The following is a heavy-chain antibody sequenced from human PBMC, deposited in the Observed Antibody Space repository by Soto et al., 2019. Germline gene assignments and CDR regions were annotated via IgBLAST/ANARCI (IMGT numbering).Heavy chain of an antibody. D-gene: IGHD5-18*01. J-gene: IGHJ3*02. V-gene: IGHV3-48*04. CDR3: ARDYSKGGGHSAVRMSHDAFDI. CDR1: GFTFSSYS. Sequence: GGSLRLSCAASGFTFSSYSMNWVRQAPGKGLEWVSYISSSSSTIYYADSVKGRFTISRDNAKNSLYLQMNSLRAEDTAVYYCARDYSKGGGHSAVRMSHDAFDIWGQGTMVTVSS. CDR2: ISSSSSTI.